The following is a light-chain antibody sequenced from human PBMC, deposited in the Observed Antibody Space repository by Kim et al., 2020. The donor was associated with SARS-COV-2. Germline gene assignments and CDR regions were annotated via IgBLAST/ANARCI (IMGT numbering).Light chain of an antibody. Sequence: EIVLTQSPATLSLSPGERATLSCRASQSVSSYLAWYQQKPGQAPRLLIHDASNRATGIPARFSGSGSGTDFTLTISSPEPEDSAVYYCQQRSNWPLTFGGGTKVDIK. J-gene: IGKJ4*01. V-gene: IGKV3-11*01. CDR1: QSVSSY. CDR2: DAS. CDR3: QQRSNWPLT.